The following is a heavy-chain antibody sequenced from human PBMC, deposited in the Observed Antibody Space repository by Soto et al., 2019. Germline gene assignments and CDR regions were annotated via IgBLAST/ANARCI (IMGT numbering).Heavy chain of an antibody. Sequence: QVQLVESGGGVVEPGRSLRLSCAASGFTFRSYGMHWVRQAPGKGLEWVALIWYDGSNKYYADSVKGRFTISRDNSKNTLYMQMNSLRVEDTAVYYCARLGGSGSYTVDYWGQGNLVTVSS. CDR2: IWYDGSNK. CDR1: GFTFRSYG. D-gene: IGHD3-10*01. CDR3: ARLGGSGSYTVDY. J-gene: IGHJ4*02. V-gene: IGHV3-33*01.